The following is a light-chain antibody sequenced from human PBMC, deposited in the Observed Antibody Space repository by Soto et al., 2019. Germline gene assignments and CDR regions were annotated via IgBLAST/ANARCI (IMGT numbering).Light chain of an antibody. CDR2: AAS. CDR3: QKYNSAPLT. CDR1: QSISSY. V-gene: IGKV1-39*01. Sequence: DIQMTQSPSSLSASVGDRVTITCRASQSISSYLNWYQQKPGKAPKVLIYAASSLQSGVPSRFSGSGSGTDFTLTISSLQPEDVAAYYCQKYNSAPLTFGGGTKVDI. J-gene: IGKJ4*01.